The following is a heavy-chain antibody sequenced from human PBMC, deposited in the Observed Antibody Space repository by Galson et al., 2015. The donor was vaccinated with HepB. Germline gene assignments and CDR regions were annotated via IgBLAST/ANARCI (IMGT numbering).Heavy chain of an antibody. CDR1: GFTFSSYS. Sequence: SLRLSCAASGFTFSSYSMNWVRQAPGKGLEWVSYISSSSSTIYYADSVKGRFTISRDNAKNSLYLQMNSLRDEDTAVYYCARDHRITMLVDSGGGDYWGQGTLVTVSS. CDR3: ARDHRITMLVDSGGGDY. J-gene: IGHJ4*02. CDR2: ISSSSSTI. V-gene: IGHV3-48*02. D-gene: IGHD3-22*01.